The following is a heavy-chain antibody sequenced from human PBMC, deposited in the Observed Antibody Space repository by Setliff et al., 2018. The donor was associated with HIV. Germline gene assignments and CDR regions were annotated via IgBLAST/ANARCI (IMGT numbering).Heavy chain of an antibody. V-gene: IGHV1-69*05. J-gene: IGHJ3*02. CDR1: GGTFSSYA. CDR3: ARSYYGSGISLDAFDI. Sequence: ASVKVSCKASGGTFSSYAISWVRQAPGQGLEWMGGIIPIFGTANYAQKFQGRVTITTDESTSTAYVELSSLRSEDTAVYYCARSYYGSGISLDAFDIWGQGTMVTVSS. CDR2: IIPIFGTA. D-gene: IGHD3-10*01.